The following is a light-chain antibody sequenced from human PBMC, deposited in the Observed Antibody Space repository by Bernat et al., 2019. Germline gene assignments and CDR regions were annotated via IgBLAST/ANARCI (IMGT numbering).Light chain of an antibody. CDR3: SSYAGSGV. CDR2: EAS. V-gene: IGLV2-23*01. CDR1: SSDVGNYNF. Sequence: QSALTQPASVSGSPGQSITISCTGTSSDVGNYNFVSWYHQHPGKAPKLMIYEASKRPSGVSNRFSGSKSGNTATLRISGLQAEDEADYYCSSYAGSGVFGGGTKLTVL. J-gene: IGLJ3*02.